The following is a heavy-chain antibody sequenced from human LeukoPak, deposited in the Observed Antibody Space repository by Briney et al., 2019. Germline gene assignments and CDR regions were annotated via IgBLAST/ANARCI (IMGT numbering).Heavy chain of an antibody. CDR2: IYYRGRT. CDR1: SGSVSSSNW. V-gene: IGHV4-4*02. Sequence: PSETLSLTCTVSSGSVSSSNWWSWVRQSPGKGLEWIGSIYYRGRTYYNPSLKSRVTISVDTSKNQFSLKLNSVTAADTAVYYCARLLRGQPSYAFEIWGQGTMVTVSS. CDR3: ARLLRGQPSYAFEI. D-gene: IGHD2-15*01. J-gene: IGHJ3*02.